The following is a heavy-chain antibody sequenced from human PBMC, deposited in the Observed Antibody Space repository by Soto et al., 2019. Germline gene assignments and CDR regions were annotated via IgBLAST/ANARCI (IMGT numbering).Heavy chain of an antibody. J-gene: IGHJ3*02. CDR2: IYSGGST. V-gene: IGHV3-66*01. CDR1: GFTVSSNY. CDR3: AREKPHSGYGFDI. Sequence: GGSLRLSCAASGFTVSSNYMSWVRQAPGKGLEWVSVIYSGGSTYYADSVKGRFTISRDNSKNTRYLQMNSLRAEDTAVYYCAREKPHSGYGFDIWGQGTMVTVSS. D-gene: IGHD5-12*01.